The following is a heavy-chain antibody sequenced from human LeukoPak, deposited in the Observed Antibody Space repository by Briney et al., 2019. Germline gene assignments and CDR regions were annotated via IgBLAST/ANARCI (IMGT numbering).Heavy chain of an antibody. CDR1: GFTFRTYW. Sequence: GGSLRLSCAASGFTFRTYWMAWVRQAPGKGLEWVGFIRSKAYGGTTEYAASVKGRFTISRDDSKSIAYLQMNSLKTEDTAVYYCTRALTGKPYYDLGWGQGTLVTVSS. V-gene: IGHV3-49*02. D-gene: IGHD3-3*01. J-gene: IGHJ4*02. CDR2: IRSKAYGGTT. CDR3: TRALTGKPYYDLG.